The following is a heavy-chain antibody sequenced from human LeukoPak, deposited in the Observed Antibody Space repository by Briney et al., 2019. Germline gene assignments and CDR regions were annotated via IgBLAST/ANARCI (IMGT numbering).Heavy chain of an antibody. D-gene: IGHD3-3*01. CDR3: ARSPNYDFWSDLADYYYYGMDV. CDR2: IYTSGST. J-gene: IGHJ6*02. Sequence: SETLSLTCTVSGGSISSYYWSWIRQPAGKGLEWIGRIYTSGSTNYNPSLKSRVTMSVDTSKNQFSLKLSSVTAADTAVYYCARSPNYDFWSDLADYYYYGMDVWGQGTTVTVSS. V-gene: IGHV4-4*07. CDR1: GGSISSYY.